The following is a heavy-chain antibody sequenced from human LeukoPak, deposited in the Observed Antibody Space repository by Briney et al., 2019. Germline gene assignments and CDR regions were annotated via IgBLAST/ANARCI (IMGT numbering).Heavy chain of an antibody. J-gene: IGHJ4*02. CDR2: IYYSGST. V-gene: IGHV4-30-4*01. CDR3: VRDYDSSGSFDY. D-gene: IGHD3-22*01. Sequence: PSQTLSLTCTVSGGSISSGDYYWSWIRQPPGKGLEWIGYIYYSGSTYYNPSLKSRVTISLDTPKNQFSLKLSSVTAADTAVYYCVRDYDSSGSFDYWGQGTLVTVSS. CDR1: GGSISSGDYY.